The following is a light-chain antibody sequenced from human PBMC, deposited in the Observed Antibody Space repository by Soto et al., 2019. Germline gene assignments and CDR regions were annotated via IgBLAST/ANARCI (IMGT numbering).Light chain of an antibody. CDR3: QQSYSTPLT. V-gene: IGKV1-39*01. CDR2: AAS. Sequence: DIQMTQSPSSLSASVGDSATITCRASQSISSYLNWYQQKPGKAPKLLIYAASSLQSGVPSRFSGSGSATDFTLTISSLQPEDFATYYCQQSYSTPLTFGGGTKVEIK. CDR1: QSISSY. J-gene: IGKJ4*01.